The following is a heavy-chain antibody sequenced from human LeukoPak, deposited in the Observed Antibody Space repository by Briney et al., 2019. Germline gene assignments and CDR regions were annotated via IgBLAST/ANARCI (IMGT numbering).Heavy chain of an antibody. CDR2: ISAYNGNT. CDR1: GYTFTSYG. J-gene: IGHJ4*02. CDR3: AREGYDFWSGYYGPNFDY. D-gene: IGHD3-3*01. Sequence: ASVKVSCKASGYTFTSYGISWVRQAPGQGLEWMGWISAYNGNTNYAQKLQGRVTMTTDTSTSTAYMELRSLRSDDTAVYYCAREGYDFWSGYYGPNFDYWGQGTLVTVSS. V-gene: IGHV1-18*01.